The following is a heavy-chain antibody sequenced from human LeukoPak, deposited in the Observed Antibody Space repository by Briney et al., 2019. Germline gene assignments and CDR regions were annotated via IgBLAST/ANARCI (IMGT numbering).Heavy chain of an antibody. CDR2: ISSIGSTI. CDR1: GFTSSSYE. D-gene: IGHD2-2*01. J-gene: IGHJ5*02. V-gene: IGHV3-48*03. Sequence: GGSLRLSCAASGFTSSSYEMNWVRPAPGEGREWVSYISSIGSTINYADSVKGRFTISRDNAKNSLDLQMNSVRAEDTAVYYCAREPGYCSSTSCSNWFDPWGQGTLVTVSS. CDR3: AREPGYCSSTSCSNWFDP.